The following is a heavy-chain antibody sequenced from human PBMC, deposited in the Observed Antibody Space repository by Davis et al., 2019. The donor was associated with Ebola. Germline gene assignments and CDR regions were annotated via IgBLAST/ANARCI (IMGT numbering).Heavy chain of an antibody. Sequence: PGGSLRPSSQAPGFLFSNYWMSWFGQAPGKGPEWVAIIKQDGREKYYVDSVKGRFTISRDNSKNTLYRQMNSLRAEDTAVYYCAKDYSSGWSPAGLLGYWGQGTLVTVSS. D-gene: IGHD6-19*01. J-gene: IGHJ4*02. V-gene: IGHV3-7*03. CDR2: IKQDGREK. CDR3: AKDYSSGWSPAGLLGY. CDR1: GFLFSNYW.